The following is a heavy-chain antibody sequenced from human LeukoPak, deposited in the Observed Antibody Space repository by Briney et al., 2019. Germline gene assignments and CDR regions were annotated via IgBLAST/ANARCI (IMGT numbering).Heavy chain of an antibody. Sequence: SETLSLTCAVYGGSFSGYYWSWIRQPPGKGLEWIGSIYYSGLTYYNPSLTSRLTISVDTSKNQFSLKLISVTASDTAVYYCSRSGQYGSGSYYWFDPWGQGTLVTVSS. J-gene: IGHJ5*02. CDR2: IYYSGLT. V-gene: IGHV4-34*01. CDR1: GGSFSGYY. CDR3: SRSGQYGSGSYYWFDP. D-gene: IGHD3-10*01.